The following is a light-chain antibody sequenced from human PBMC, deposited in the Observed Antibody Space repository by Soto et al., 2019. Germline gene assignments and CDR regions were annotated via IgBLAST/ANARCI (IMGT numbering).Light chain of an antibody. CDR3: QQYNSYSET. CDR2: DAS. Sequence: IQVTQSPSTLSASVGDRVTITCRASQSISSWLAWYQQKPGKAPKLLIYDASSLESGVPSRFSGSGSGTEFTLTISSLQPDDFATYYCQQYNSYSETFGQGTKVDI. J-gene: IGKJ1*01. CDR1: QSISSW. V-gene: IGKV1-5*01.